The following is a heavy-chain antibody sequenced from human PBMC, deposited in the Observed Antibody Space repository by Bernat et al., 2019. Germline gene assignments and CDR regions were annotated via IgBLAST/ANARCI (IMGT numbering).Heavy chain of an antibody. CDR3: AAHRSTSVSSSWPLRY. D-gene: IGHD6-13*01. CDR2: INAGNGNT. V-gene: IGHV1-3*01. CDR1: GYTFTSYA. Sequence: QVQLVQSGAEVKKPGASVKVSCKASGYTFTSYAMHWVRQAPGQRLEWMGWINAGNGNTKYSQKFQGRVTITRDTSASTAYMELSSLISEDTAVYYCAAHRSTSVSSSWPLRYWGQGTLVTVSS. J-gene: IGHJ4*02.